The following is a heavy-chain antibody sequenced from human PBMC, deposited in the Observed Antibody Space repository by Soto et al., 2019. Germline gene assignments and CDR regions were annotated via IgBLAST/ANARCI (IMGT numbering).Heavy chain of an antibody. V-gene: IGHV1-2*02. CDR1: GYTFTGYY. Sequence: PGASVKVSCKASGYTFTGYYMHWVRQAPGQGLEWMGWINPNSGGTNYAQKFQSRVTMTRDTSISTAYMELSRLRSDDTAVYYCARETLGRDGYNFHFDYWGQGTLVTVSS. CDR3: ARETLGRDGYNFHFDY. CDR2: INPNSGGT. J-gene: IGHJ4*02. D-gene: IGHD5-12*01.